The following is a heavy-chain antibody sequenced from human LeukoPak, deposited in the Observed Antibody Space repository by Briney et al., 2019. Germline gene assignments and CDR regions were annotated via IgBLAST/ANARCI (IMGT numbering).Heavy chain of an antibody. Sequence: ASVKVSCKASGYTFTSNYIHWVRQAPGQGLEWMGMIYPRDGSTSYAQKFQGRVTVTRDTSTSTVYMELSSLRSEDTAVYYCARETGMTPPNYYYYGMDVWGQGTTVTVSS. CDR3: ARETGMTPPNYYYYGMDV. J-gene: IGHJ6*02. D-gene: IGHD1-14*01. CDR2: IYPRDGST. CDR1: GYTFTSNY. V-gene: IGHV1-46*01.